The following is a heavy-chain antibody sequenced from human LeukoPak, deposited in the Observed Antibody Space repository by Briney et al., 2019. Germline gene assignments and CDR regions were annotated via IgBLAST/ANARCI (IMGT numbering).Heavy chain of an antibody. CDR3: ARDKYGYNTPIDY. CDR1: GFTFSSYG. D-gene: IGHD5-24*01. Sequence: GRSLRLSCAASGFTFSSYGMHWVRQAPGKGLEWVAVISYDGSNKYHADSVKGRFTISRDNSKNTLYLQMNSLRLEDTAVYYCARDKYGYNTPIDYWGQGTLVTVSS. CDR2: ISYDGSNK. J-gene: IGHJ4*02. V-gene: IGHV3-30*03.